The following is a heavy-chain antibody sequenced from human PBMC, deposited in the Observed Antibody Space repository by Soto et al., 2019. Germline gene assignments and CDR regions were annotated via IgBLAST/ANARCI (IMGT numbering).Heavy chain of an antibody. Sequence: EVQLLESGGGLVQPGGSLRLSCAASGFSFSSYAMSWVRQAPGKGLEWVSAISGNGGTTYYADSVKGRFTISRDNSRNTLYLQMNSLRAEDTALYYCAKEPLAQGSGWYADYLGQGTLVTVSS. V-gene: IGHV3-23*01. CDR2: ISGNGGTT. CDR1: GFSFSSYA. J-gene: IGHJ4*02. CDR3: AKEPLAQGSGWYADY. D-gene: IGHD6-13*01.